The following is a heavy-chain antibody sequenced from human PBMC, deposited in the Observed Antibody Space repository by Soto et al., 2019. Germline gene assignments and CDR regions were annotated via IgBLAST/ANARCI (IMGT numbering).Heavy chain of an antibody. CDR1: GYTFTSYD. CDR3: ARGSRSPNIVATRKGCYYYMDV. Sequence: QVQLVQSGAEVKKPGASVKVSCKASGYTFTSYDINWVRQATGQGLEWMGWMTPNSCNTGYAQKFQGRVIKTRNTSISTVYMELSSLRSEDTAVYDCARGSRSPNIVATRKGCYYYMDVWGKGTPVTVSS. D-gene: IGHD5-12*01. J-gene: IGHJ6*03. V-gene: IGHV1-8*01. CDR2: MTPNSCNT.